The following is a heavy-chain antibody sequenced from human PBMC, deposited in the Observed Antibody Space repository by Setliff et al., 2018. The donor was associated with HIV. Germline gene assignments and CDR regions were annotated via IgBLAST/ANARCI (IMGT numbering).Heavy chain of an antibody. CDR2: MYTSGTT. Sequence: PSETLSLTCTVSGASISNGSYYWSWIRQPAGKGLEWIGRMYTSGTTNYNPSLKSRVTISGDTSKNQFSLKLTSVTAADTGVYYCARDKPGIHFKSRYFDLWGRGTLVTVSS. J-gene: IGHJ2*01. V-gene: IGHV4-61*02. CDR1: GASISNGSYY. CDR3: ARDKPGIHFKSRYFDL.